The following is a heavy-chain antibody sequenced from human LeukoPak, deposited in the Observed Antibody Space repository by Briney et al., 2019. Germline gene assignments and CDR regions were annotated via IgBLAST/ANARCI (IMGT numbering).Heavy chain of an antibody. Sequence: PSETLSLTCAVYGGSFSGYYWSWIRQPPGKGLEWIGEINHSGSTNYNPSLKSRVTISVDTSKNQFSLKLSSVTAADTAVYYCARHVDTAMVSSWFDPWGQGTLVTVSS. V-gene: IGHV4-34*01. J-gene: IGHJ5*02. CDR1: GGSFSGYY. D-gene: IGHD5-18*01. CDR3: ARHVDTAMVSSWFDP. CDR2: INHSGST.